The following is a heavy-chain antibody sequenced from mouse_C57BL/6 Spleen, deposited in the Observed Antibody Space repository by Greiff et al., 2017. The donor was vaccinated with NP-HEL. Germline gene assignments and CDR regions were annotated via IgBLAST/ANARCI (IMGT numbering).Heavy chain of an antibody. J-gene: IGHJ1*03. CDR3: ANHSIHWYFDV. CDR1: GFTFSDYG. CDR2: ISSGSSTI. V-gene: IGHV5-17*01. Sequence: EVMLVESGGGLVKPGGSLKLSCAASGFTFSDYGMHWVRQAPEKGLEWVAYISSGSSTIYYADKVKGRFTISRDNAKNTLFLQMTSLRSEETAMYYCANHSIHWYFDVWGTGSTVTVSS.